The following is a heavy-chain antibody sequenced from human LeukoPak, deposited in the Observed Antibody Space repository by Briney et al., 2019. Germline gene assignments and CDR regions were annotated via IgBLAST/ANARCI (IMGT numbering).Heavy chain of an antibody. CDR2: INPNSGGT. CDR1: GYTFTGYY. J-gene: IGHJ1*01. V-gene: IGHV1-2*02. Sequence: ASVKVSCKASGYTFTGYYMHWVRQAPGQGLEWMGWINPNSGGTNYAQKFQGRVTMTRDTSISTAYMELSRLRSDDTAVYYCARIQGVVEEYFQHWGQGTLVTVSS. D-gene: IGHD2-15*01. CDR3: ARIQGVVEEYFQH.